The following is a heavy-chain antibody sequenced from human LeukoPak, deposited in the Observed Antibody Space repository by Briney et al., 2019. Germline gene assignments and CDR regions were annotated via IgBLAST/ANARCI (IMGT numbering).Heavy chain of an antibody. D-gene: IGHD3-10*01. CDR3: ARELFGLGSCPDY. CDR1: GFTFSSYA. J-gene: IGHJ4*02. CDR2: VWHDGSNR. Sequence: GGSLRLSCTAPGFTFSSYAIHWIRQAPGKGLEWVALVWHDGSNRYYSEAVKGRFTISRDNSKNTVYLQINSLRAEDTAVYYCARELFGLGSCPDYWGQGTRVTVSS. V-gene: IGHV3-33*01.